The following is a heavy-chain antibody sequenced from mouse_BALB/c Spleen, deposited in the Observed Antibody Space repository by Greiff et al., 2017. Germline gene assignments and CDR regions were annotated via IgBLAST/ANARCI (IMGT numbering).Heavy chain of an antibody. CDR3: VQNGVYSSFAY. CDR1: GYNFTSYW. J-gene: IGHJ3*01. D-gene: IGHD1-1*01. V-gene: IGHV1-55*01. CDR2: IYPGSGST. Sequence: QVQLQQPGAELVKPGTSVKLSCKASGYNFTSYWINWVKLRPGQGLEWIGDIYPGSGSTNYNEKFKSKATLTVDTSSSTAYMQLSSLASEDSALYYCVQNGVYSSFAYWGQGTLVTVSA.